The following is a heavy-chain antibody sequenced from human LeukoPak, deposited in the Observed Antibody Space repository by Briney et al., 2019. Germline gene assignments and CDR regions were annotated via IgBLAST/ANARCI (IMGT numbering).Heavy chain of an antibody. V-gene: IGHV4-34*01. CDR2: INHSGST. Sequence: SSETLSLTCAAYGGSFSGYYWSWIRQPPGKGLEWIGEINHSGSTNYNPSLKSRVTISVDTSKNQFSLKLSSVTAADTAVYYCARGGGYIAAAFDCWGQGTLVTVSS. CDR3: ARGGGYIAAAFDC. CDR1: GGSFSGYY. D-gene: IGHD6-13*01. J-gene: IGHJ4*02.